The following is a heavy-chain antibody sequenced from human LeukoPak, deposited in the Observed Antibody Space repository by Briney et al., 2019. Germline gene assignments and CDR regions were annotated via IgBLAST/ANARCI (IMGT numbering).Heavy chain of an antibody. J-gene: IGHJ4*02. CDR1: GASISGYY. CDR3: ARVNSSGFDY. CDR2: IYYSGST. D-gene: IGHD6-19*01. V-gene: IGHV4-59*01. Sequence: PSETLSLTRTVSGASISGYYWSWIRQLPGKGLECIGYIYYSGSTNYNPSLKSRVTISVDTPKNQFSLKLSSVTAADTAVYYCARVNSSGFDYWGQGTLVTVSS.